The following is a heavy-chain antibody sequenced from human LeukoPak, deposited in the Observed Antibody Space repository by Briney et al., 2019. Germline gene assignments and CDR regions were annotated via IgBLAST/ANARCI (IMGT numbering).Heavy chain of an antibody. J-gene: IGHJ3*02. Sequence: GGSLRLSCAASEVTVTSNYMSWVRQAPGKGLQWVSVIYPGGDIYYADSVKGRFIISRDNSKNTLSLQMNSLTADDTAVYYCVRGPRYYDDSGFHYGVFDIWGQGTVVTVSS. CDR2: IYPGGDI. CDR3: VRGPRYYDDSGFHYGVFDI. V-gene: IGHV3-53*01. CDR1: EVTVTSNY. D-gene: IGHD3-22*01.